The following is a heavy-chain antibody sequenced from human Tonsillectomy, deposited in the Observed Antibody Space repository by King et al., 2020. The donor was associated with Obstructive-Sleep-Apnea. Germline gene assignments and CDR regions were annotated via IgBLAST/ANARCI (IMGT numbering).Heavy chain of an antibody. V-gene: IGHV3-23*04. CDR1: GFTFSSYA. J-gene: IGHJ6*02. D-gene: IGHD6-6*01. CDR3: AKDLLEYSSSWVVDYYYGMDV. CDR2: ISGSGGST. Sequence: VQLVESGGGLVQPGGSLRLSCAASGFTFSSYAMSWVRQAPGKGLEWVPAISGSGGSTYYADSVKGRFTISRDNSKNTLYLQMNSLRAEDTAVYYCAKDLLEYSSSWVVDYYYGMDVWGQGTTVTVSS.